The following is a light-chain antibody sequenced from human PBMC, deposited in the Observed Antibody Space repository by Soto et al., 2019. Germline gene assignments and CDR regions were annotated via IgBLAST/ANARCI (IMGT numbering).Light chain of an antibody. V-gene: IGKV1-6*01. CDR3: LQDNSYPRT. Sequence: AIQMTQSPSSLYASVGDRVTITCRASQGIRIELGWYQQKPGKAPKLLIYGASTLQSGVPSRFSGSGSGTDFTLTISSLQSDDFATYYCLQDNSYPRTFGQGTKVEIE. J-gene: IGKJ1*01. CDR1: QGIRIE. CDR2: GAS.